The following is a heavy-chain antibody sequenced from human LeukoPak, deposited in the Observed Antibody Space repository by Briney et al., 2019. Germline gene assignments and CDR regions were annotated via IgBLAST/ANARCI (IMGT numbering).Heavy chain of an antibody. J-gene: IGHJ4*02. Sequence: ASVKVSCKASGYTFTSYGISWVRQAPGQGLEWMGWISAYNGNTNYAQKLQGRVTMTTDTSTSTAYMELRSLRSDDTAVYYCARDWGNYYYGSGSYSLDYWGQGTLVTVSS. D-gene: IGHD3-10*01. CDR1: GYTFTSYG. V-gene: IGHV1-18*01. CDR2: ISAYNGNT. CDR3: ARDWGNYYYGSGSYSLDY.